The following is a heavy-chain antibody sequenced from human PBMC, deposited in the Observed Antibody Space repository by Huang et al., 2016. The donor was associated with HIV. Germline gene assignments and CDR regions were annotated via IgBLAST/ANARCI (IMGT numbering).Heavy chain of an antibody. V-gene: IGHV4-34*02. Sequence: QVQLEQWGARLLKPSETLSLTCAVYGESLSDFFWGWIRQPPGKGLEWIGEINQSGRTNYNPSLKSRVTSAVDTSKRQFSLKLKSVTAADTSMYYCARGRGSSWSLFDTWGQGSLVTVFS. CDR2: INQSGRT. J-gene: IGHJ4*02. CDR3: ARGRGSSWSLFDT. D-gene: IGHD6-13*01. CDR1: GESLSDFF.